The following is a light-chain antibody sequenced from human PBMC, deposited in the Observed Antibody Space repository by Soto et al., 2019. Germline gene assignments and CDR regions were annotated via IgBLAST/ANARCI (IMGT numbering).Light chain of an antibody. Sequence: EIVMTQSPATLGVSPGERVTLSCRASESVRRNLAWYQQKPGQAPRLLMSGASMRATNIPARFSGSGSETEFTLTISSLQSEDFAVYYCQQYNSGPVYTFGQGTKVDIK. V-gene: IGKV3-15*01. J-gene: IGKJ2*01. CDR1: ESVRRN. CDR3: QQYNSGPVYT. CDR2: GAS.